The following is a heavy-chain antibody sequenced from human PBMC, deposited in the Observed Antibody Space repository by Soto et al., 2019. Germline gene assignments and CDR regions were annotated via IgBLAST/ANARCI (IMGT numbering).Heavy chain of an antibody. V-gene: IGHV3-33*01. Sequence: RRPLRLSCAASGFNFSSYGRHWVRQSPEKRLEWVAVIWYDGSNKYYADSVKGRFTISRDNSKNTLYLQMNSLRAEDTAVYYCARDMTVGATPYYYYYGMDVWGQGTTVTVSS. D-gene: IGHD1-26*01. CDR2: IWYDGSNK. CDR3: ARDMTVGATPYYYYYGMDV. J-gene: IGHJ6*02. CDR1: GFNFSSYG.